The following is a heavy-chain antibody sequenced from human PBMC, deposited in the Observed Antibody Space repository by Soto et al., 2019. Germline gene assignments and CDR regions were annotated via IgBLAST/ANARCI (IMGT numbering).Heavy chain of an antibody. D-gene: IGHD5-12*01. CDR2: IMPVFPTP. Sequence: VQLEQSGPEVKKPGSSVKVSCKASGGTFSTSALSWVRQAPGQGLEWMGGIMPVFPTPDYAQKFQGRVTITADESTSTAYMELGGLTSDDTAVYSCARDKDRLQLGGNYYYILDVWGQGTAVTVSS. CDR1: GGTFSTSA. J-gene: IGHJ6*02. V-gene: IGHV1-69*12. CDR3: ARDKDRLQLGGNYYYILDV.